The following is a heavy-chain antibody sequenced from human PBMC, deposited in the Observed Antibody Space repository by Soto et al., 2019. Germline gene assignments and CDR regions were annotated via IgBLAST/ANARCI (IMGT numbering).Heavy chain of an antibody. D-gene: IGHD3-10*01. CDR3: APERIGGNWFDP. CDR2: IYYSGST. Sequence: QLQLQESGPGLVKPSETLSLTCTVSGGSISSSSYYWGWIRQPPGKGLEWIGSIYYSGSTYYNPSLKSRVTLSVDTSKNQFSLKLSSVTAADTAVYYCAPERIGGNWFDPWGQGTLVTVSS. CDR1: GGSISSSSYY. J-gene: IGHJ5*02. V-gene: IGHV4-39*01.